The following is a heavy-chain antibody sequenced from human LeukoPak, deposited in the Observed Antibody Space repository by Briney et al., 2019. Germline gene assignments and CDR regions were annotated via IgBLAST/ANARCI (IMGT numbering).Heavy chain of an antibody. J-gene: IGHJ5*02. CDR2: ISAYNGNT. D-gene: IGHD4-11*01. Sequence: ASVKVSCKASGYTFTSYGISWVRQAPGQGLEWMGWISAYNGNTNYAQKLQGRVTMTTDTSTSTAYMELRSLRSDDTAVYYCARYTLDYPNRIPLSPWGQGTLVTVSS. V-gene: IGHV1-18*01. CDR1: GYTFTSYG. CDR3: ARYTLDYPNRIPLSP.